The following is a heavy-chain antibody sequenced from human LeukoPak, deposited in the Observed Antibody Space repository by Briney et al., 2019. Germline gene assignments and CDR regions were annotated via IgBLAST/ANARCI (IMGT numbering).Heavy chain of an antibody. D-gene: IGHD6-13*01. J-gene: IGHJ3*02. CDR1: GFTFSSYA. CDR3: AKSDVEDYGDRSSWYAFDI. Sequence: GGSLRLSCAASGFTFSSYAMSWVRQAPGKGLEWVSAISGSGGSTYYADSVKGRFTISRDNSKNTLYLQMNSLRAEDTAVYYCAKSDVEDYGDRSSWYAFDIWGQGTMVTVSS. CDR2: ISGSGGST. V-gene: IGHV3-23*01.